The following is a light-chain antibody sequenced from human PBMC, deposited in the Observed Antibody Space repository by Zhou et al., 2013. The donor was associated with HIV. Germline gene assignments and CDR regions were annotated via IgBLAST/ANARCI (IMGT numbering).Light chain of an antibody. V-gene: IGKV3D-15*01. J-gene: IGKJ1*01. CDR2: AAS. CDR3: QQYNNWLWT. CDR1: QSVDSSY. Sequence: VVMTQSPAFLSVSPGERVTLSCRASQSVDSSYLAWYQQKPGQAPRLLIYAASSRATGIPDRFSGSASGTEFTLTISSLQPEDFAVYYCQQYNNWLWTFGQGTKVEIK.